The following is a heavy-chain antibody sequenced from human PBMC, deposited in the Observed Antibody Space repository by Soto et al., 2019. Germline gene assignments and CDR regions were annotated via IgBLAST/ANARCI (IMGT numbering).Heavy chain of an antibody. CDR1: GGSISSGGYS. CDR2: IYHSGST. V-gene: IGHV4-30-2*01. Sequence: QLQLQESGSGLVKPSQTLSLTCAVSGGSISSGGYSWSWIRQPPGKGLEWIGYIYHSGSTYYNPSLKSRVTISVDRSKNQFSLQLSSVTAADTAVYYCASTHCSGGSCLPFDPWGQGTLVTVSS. J-gene: IGHJ5*02. D-gene: IGHD2-15*01. CDR3: ASTHCSGGSCLPFDP.